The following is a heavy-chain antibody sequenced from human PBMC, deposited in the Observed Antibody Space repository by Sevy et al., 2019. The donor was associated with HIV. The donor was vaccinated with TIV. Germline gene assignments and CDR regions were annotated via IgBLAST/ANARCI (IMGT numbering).Heavy chain of an antibody. CDR1: GFTFSSYD. CDR3: ARALGGSYDAFDI. D-gene: IGHD1-26*01. CDR2: IGTAGVT. V-gene: IGHV3-13*01. Sequence: GGSLRLSCAASGFTFSSYDMHWVRQATGKGLEWVSAIGTAGVTYYPGSVKGRFTISRENAKNSLYLQMNSLRAGDTAVYYCARALGGSYDAFDIWGQGTMVTVSS. J-gene: IGHJ3*02.